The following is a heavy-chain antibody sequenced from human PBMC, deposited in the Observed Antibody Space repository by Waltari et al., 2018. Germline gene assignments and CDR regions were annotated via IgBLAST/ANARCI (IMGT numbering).Heavy chain of an antibody. V-gene: IGHV3-23*04. J-gene: IGHJ3*02. CDR1: GFTFSSYA. D-gene: IGHD3-3*01. CDR2: FSGSGGST. Sequence: EVQLVESGGGLVQPGGSLRLSCAASGFTFSSYAMSWVRQAPGKGLEWVSAFSGSGGSTYYADAVKGRFTISRDNSKNTLYLQMNSLRAEDTAVYYCAKDLPRVLEWLLTGSDAFDIWGQGTMVTVSS. CDR3: AKDLPRVLEWLLTGSDAFDI.